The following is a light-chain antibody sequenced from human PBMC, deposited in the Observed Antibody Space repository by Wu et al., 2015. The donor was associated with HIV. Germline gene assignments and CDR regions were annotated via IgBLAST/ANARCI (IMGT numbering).Light chain of an antibody. J-gene: IGKJ1*01. CDR3: QQRSNWPWT. CDR2: DSS. Sequence: EIVLTQSPATLSLSPGERATLSCRASQGVSSHLAWYQQRPGQAPRLLIYDSSNRATGIPARFSGSGSGTDFILTISSLETEDFAVYYCQQRSNWPWTFGQGTKVEIK. CDR1: QGVSSH. V-gene: IGKV3-11*01.